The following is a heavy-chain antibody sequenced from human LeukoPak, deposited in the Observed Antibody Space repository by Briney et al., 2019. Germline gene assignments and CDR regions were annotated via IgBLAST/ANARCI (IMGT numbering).Heavy chain of an antibody. CDR1: GGSISSGTYY. CDR2: IYTSGST. V-gene: IGHV4-61*02. J-gene: IGHJ4*02. D-gene: IGHD4-17*01. Sequence: SQTLSLTCTVSGGSISSGTYYWTWIRQPAGKGLEWIGRIYTSGSTNYNPSLKSRVTISVDTSKNQFSLKLRSVTAADTAVYYCARVPTVTFFDYWGQGTLVTVSS. CDR3: ARVPTVTFFDY.